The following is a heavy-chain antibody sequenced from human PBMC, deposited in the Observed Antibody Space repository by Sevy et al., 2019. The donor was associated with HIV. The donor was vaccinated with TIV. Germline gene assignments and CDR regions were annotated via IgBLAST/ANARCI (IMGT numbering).Heavy chain of an antibody. CDR2: ISSSGSTI. D-gene: IGHD3-22*01. V-gene: IGHV3-48*03. Sequence: GGSLRLSCAASGFTFSSYEMNWVRQAPGKGLEWVSYISSSGSTIYYADSVKGRFTISRDNAKNSLYLQMNSLRAEDTAVYYCARVHYYASSGYYRARYYFDYWGQGTLVTVSS. CDR3: ARVHYYASSGYYRARYYFDY. CDR1: GFTFSSYE. J-gene: IGHJ4*02.